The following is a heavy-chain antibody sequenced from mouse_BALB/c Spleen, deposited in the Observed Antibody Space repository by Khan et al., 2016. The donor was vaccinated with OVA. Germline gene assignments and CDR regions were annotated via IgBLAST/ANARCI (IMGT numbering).Heavy chain of an antibody. D-gene: IGHD1-1*01. V-gene: IGHV1S137*01. Sequence: QMQLEESGAELVRPGVSVKISCKGSGYTFTDFTMHWVKQSHAMSLEWIGVISTYYGDATYNQKFKDKATMTVDKSSSTAYMELARLTSEDSAVYYCTRRGVGNRFAYWGQGTLVTVSA. CDR2: ISTYYGDA. CDR1: GYTFTDFT. CDR3: TRRGVGNRFAY. J-gene: IGHJ3*01.